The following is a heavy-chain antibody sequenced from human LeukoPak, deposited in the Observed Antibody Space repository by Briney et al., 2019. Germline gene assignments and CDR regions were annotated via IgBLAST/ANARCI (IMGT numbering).Heavy chain of an antibody. CDR1: GGSISSYY. CDR3: ARRVIAASSSWFDY. Sequence: SETLSLTCTVSGGSISSYYWSWIRQPPGKGLEWIGYIYYSGSTNYNPSLKSRVTISVDTSKNQFSLKLSSVTAADTAVYYCARRVIAASSSWFDYWGQGTLVTVSS. D-gene: IGHD6-13*01. J-gene: IGHJ4*02. CDR2: IYYSGST. V-gene: IGHV4-59*08.